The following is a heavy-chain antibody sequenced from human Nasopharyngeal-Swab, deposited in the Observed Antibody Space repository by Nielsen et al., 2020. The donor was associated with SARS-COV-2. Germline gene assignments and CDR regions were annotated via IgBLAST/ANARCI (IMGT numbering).Heavy chain of an antibody. CDR3: AKAPYLRGLDV. CDR2: ISGSGDTT. V-gene: IGHV3-23*01. CDR1: GFTFSNAW. J-gene: IGHJ6*02. Sequence: GESLKISCAASGFTFSNAWMSWVRQAPGKGLEWVSIISGSGDTTYYADSVNDRFTISRDNSKNTLYLQMNSLRVEDTALYYCAKAPYLRGLDVWGQGTTVTVSS. D-gene: IGHD2-21*01.